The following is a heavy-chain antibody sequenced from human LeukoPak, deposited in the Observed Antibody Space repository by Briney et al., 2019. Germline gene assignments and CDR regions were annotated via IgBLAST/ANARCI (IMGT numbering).Heavy chain of an antibody. CDR2: IYYSGST. Sequence: PSETLSLTCTVSGGSISSYYWSWIRQPPGKGLEWIGYIYYSGSTKYNPSLKSRVTMSVDTSKNQFSLKLSSVTAVDTAVYYCARTAMMYYFDYWGQGTLVAASS. D-gene: IGHD5-18*01. V-gene: IGHV4-59*08. J-gene: IGHJ4*02. CDR3: ARTAMMYYFDY. CDR1: GGSISSYY.